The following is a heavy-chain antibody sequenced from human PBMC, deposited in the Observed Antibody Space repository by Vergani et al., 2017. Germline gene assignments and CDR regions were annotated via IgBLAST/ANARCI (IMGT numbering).Heavy chain of an antibody. D-gene: IGHD6-13*01. CDR3: ARSEIAAAGTILLDY. V-gene: IGHV2-5*02. J-gene: IGHJ4*02. CDR2: IYWDDDK. Sequence: QITLKESGPTPVQPTQTLTLTCTFSGFSLSTSGVGVGWIRQPPGKALEWLALIYWDDDKRYSPSLKSRPTITKDTSKTKVVLIMTNMDPVDTATYYCARSEIAAAGTILLDYWGQGTLVTVSS. CDR1: GFSLSTSGVG.